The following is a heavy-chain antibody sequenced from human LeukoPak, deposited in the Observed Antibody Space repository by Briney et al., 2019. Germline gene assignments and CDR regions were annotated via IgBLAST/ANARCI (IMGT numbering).Heavy chain of an antibody. Sequence: GGSLRLSCAASGFTFSSYAMSWVRQAPGKGLEWVSAISGSGGSTYYADSVKGRFTISRDNSKNTLYLQMNSLRAEDTAVYYCARVPRSSWSFDYWGQGTLVTVSS. J-gene: IGHJ4*02. V-gene: IGHV3-23*01. CDR1: GFTFSSYA. D-gene: IGHD6-13*01. CDR2: ISGSGGST. CDR3: ARVPRSSWSFDY.